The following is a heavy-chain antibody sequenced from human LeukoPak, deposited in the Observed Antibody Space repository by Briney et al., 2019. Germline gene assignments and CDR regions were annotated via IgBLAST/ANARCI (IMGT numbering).Heavy chain of an antibody. CDR3: ARLAEMAYAGISIYYYYCYMDV. V-gene: IGHV4-39*07. Sequence: SETLSLTCTVSGGSISSSSYYWGWIRQPPGKGLEWIGSIHYSGSTNYNPSLKSRVTISVDTSKNQFSLKLSSVTAADTAVYYCARLAEMAYAGISIYYYYCYMDVWGKGTTVTISS. CDR2: IHYSGST. D-gene: IGHD5-24*01. CDR1: GGSISSSSYY. J-gene: IGHJ6*03.